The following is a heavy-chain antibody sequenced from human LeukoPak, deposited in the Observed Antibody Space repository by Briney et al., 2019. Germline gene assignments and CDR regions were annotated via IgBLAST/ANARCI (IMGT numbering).Heavy chain of an antibody. CDR2: ISYDGSNK. D-gene: IGHD3-10*01. V-gene: IGHV3-30*03. J-gene: IGHJ4*02. Sequence: PGGSLRLSCAASGFTFSSYGMHWVRQAPGKGLEWVAVISYDGSNKYCADSVKGRFTISRDNSKNTLHLQMNSLRAEDTAVYYCARDLLLWFGELSGDSDYWGQGTLVTVSS. CDR3: ARDLLLWFGELSGDSDY. CDR1: GFTFSSYG.